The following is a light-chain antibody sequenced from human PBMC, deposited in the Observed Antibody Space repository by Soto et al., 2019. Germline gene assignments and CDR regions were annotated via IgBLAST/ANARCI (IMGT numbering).Light chain of an antibody. CDR1: QSVSSSY. J-gene: IGKJ5*01. CDR2: GAS. CDR3: QQYGSSPET. V-gene: IGKV3-20*01. Sequence: EIVLTQSTGTLSFAPGERATLSCRASQSVSSSYLAWYQQKPGQAPRLLIYGASSRATGIPDRFSGSGSGTDFTLTISRLEPEDFAVYYCQQYGSSPETFGQGTRLEIK.